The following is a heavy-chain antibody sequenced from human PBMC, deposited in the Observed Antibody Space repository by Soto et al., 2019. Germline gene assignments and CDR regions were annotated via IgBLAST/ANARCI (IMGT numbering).Heavy chain of an antibody. D-gene: IGHD3-16*01. CDR2: IKSDGTVT. CDR3: AKDLSWGKCDA. J-gene: IGHJ5*02. CDR1: GFTFSGYW. V-gene: IGHV3-74*03. Sequence: GGSLRLSCVGSGFTFSGYWMHWVRQDSGMGLLWVSSIKSDGTVTQYADSVKGRFTVSRDNTKNTVYLQMTSLRPEDTAVYYCAKDLSWGKCDAWGQGTLVTVSS.